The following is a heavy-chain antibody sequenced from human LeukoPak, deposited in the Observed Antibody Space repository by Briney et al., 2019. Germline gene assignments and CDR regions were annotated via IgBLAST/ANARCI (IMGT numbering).Heavy chain of an antibody. V-gene: IGHV3-23*01. Sequence: GGSLRLSCAASGFTFSSYAMSWVRQAPGKGLEWVSAISGGGGSTYYADSVKGRFTISRDNSKNTLYLQMNSLRAEDTAVYYCARHESDYYDSSGYLDYWGQGTLVTVSS. CDR2: ISGGGGST. CDR1: GFTFSSYA. CDR3: ARHESDYYDSSGYLDY. J-gene: IGHJ4*02. D-gene: IGHD3-22*01.